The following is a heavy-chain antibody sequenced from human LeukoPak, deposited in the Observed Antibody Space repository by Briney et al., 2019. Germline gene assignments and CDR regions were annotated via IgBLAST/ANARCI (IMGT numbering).Heavy chain of an antibody. CDR2: INHSGST. V-gene: IGHV4-34*01. Sequence: SETLSLTCAVYGGSFSGYYWSWIRQPPGKGLEWIGEINHSGSTNYNPSLKSRVTISVDTSKNQFSLKLSSVTAADTAVYYCARETMVRGFIIWGQGTLVTVSS. CDR1: GGSFSGYY. J-gene: IGHJ4*02. CDR3: ARETMVRGFII. D-gene: IGHD3-10*01.